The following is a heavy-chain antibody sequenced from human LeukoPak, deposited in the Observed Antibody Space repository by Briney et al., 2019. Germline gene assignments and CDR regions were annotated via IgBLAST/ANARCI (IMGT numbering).Heavy chain of an antibody. D-gene: IGHD2-2*01. CDR1: GGSISGYY. Sequence: SETLSLTCTVSGGSISGYYWSWSRQPPGKGVEWIGNLYYMRGAWYKSSLKSRVTTSVDTSKNQFSLKLSSVTAADTAVYYCARRVGGYCSSTSCYRVRLNWFDPWGQGTLVTVSS. CDR2: LYYMRGA. J-gene: IGHJ5*02. V-gene: IGHV4-59*12. CDR3: ARRVGGYCSSTSCYRVRLNWFDP.